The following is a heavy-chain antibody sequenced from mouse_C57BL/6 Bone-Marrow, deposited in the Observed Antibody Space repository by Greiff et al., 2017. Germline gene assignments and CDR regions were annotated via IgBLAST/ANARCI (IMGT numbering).Heavy chain of an antibody. J-gene: IGHJ3*01. V-gene: IGHV14-4*01. CDR1: GFNIKDDY. CDR3: TTSGTYGPFAY. Sequence: VQLLQSGAELVRPGASVKLSCTASGFNIKDDYMHWVKQRPEQGREWIGWIDPENGATEYASKFKGKATITADTSSNTSYLQLSSLTSEDTAVYYCTTSGTYGPFAYWGQGTLVTVSA. D-gene: IGHD5-1*01. CDR2: IDPENGAT.